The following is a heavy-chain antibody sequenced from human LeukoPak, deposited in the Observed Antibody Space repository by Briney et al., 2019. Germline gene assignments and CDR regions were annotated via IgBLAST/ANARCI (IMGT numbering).Heavy chain of an antibody. Sequence: PSETLSLTCTVSGGSISTYYWTWIRQSPGEGLEWIGYIYYTGSTNYNPSLKSRVTISVDTSKNQFSLKLSSVTAADTAVYYCARTGSWYYYFGTWGQGTLVTVSS. D-gene: IGHD6-13*01. CDR1: GGSISTYY. J-gene: IGHJ4*02. CDR3: ARTGSWYYYFGT. V-gene: IGHV4-59*01. CDR2: IYYTGST.